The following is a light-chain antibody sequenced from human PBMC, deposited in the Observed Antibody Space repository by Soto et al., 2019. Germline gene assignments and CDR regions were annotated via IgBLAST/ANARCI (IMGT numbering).Light chain of an antibody. CDR3: YSFAGSATFV. Sequence: QSVLTQPASVSGSPGQSITISCNGTSSDIGGYNLVSWYQHHPGKAPKLLIYEATKRPSGVSDRFSGSRSGNTASLTISPHQSEDEADYSCYSFAGSATFVFGGGPKLTVL. CDR1: SSDIGGYNL. J-gene: IGLJ2*01. V-gene: IGLV2-23*02. CDR2: EAT.